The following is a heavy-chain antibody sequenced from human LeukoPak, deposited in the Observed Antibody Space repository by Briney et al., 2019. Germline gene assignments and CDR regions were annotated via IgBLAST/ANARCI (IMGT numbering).Heavy chain of an antibody. D-gene: IGHD3-22*01. CDR3: ARDPTTPYFYDTSGFDY. CDR1: GYSISSGYY. V-gene: IGHV4-38-2*02. CDR2: ISHSGSA. Sequence: PSETLSLTCTVSGYSISSGYYWGWIRQPPGKGLEWIGIISHSGSAYYNPSLKSRVTISVDTSRNQFSLKLSSVTAADTAVYYCARDPTTPYFYDTSGFDYWGQGTLVTVSS. J-gene: IGHJ4*02.